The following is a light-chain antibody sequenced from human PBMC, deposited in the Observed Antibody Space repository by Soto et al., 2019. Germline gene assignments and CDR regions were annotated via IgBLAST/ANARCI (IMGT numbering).Light chain of an antibody. CDR1: QDISRW. Sequence: DIQMTQSPSSVSASVGDRITITCRASQDISRWLAWYQQKPGRAPNLLIYTASTLESGVPSRFSGSGSGTDFTLTISNLQPEDFANYYCQHVDSFPLTFGGGTKVEIK. J-gene: IGKJ4*01. V-gene: IGKV1D-12*01. CDR2: TAS. CDR3: QHVDSFPLT.